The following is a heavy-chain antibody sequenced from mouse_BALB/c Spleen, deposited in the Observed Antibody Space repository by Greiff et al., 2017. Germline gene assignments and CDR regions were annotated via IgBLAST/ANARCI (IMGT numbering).Heavy chain of an antibody. CDR1: GYSITSDYA. CDR3: ARWYYGNPFAMDY. V-gene: IGHV3-2*02. J-gene: IGHJ4*01. Sequence: EVKLMESGPGLVKPSQSLSLTCTVTGYSITSDYAWTWIRQFPGNKLEWMGYISYSGSTSYNPSLKSRISITRDTSKNQFFLQLNSVTTEDTATYDGARWYYGNPFAMDYWGQGTSVTVSS. CDR2: ISYSGST. D-gene: IGHD2-1*01.